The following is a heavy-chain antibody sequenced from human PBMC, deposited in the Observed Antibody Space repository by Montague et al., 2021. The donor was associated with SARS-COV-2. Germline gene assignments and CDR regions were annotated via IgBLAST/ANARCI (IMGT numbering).Heavy chain of an antibody. D-gene: IGHD2-2*01. V-gene: IGHV4-34*01. Sequence: SETLSLTCAVYGGAFSGFYWSWIRQAPGKGLEWIGEINNSGSTNYNPSPKSRVTISLNTSKNQFSLNMYSLTAADTAVYLCARGHRGCSGSSCNGGFRRGAFDFWGQGTLVTVSS. CDR3: ARGHRGCSGSSCNGGFRRGAFDF. CDR1: GGAFSGFY. CDR2: INNSGST. J-gene: IGHJ4*02.